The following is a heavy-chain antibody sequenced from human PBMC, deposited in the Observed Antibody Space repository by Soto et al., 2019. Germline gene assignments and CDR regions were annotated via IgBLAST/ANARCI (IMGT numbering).Heavy chain of an antibody. CDR2: ISDDGSTT. CDR3: TRGPRVSSTGTGAH. D-gene: IGHD1-1*01. J-gene: IGHJ4*02. CDR1: VFTFSAYW. V-gene: IGHV3-74*01. Sequence: GSLRLYCEVSVFTFSAYWMHWVRQVPGKGLIWVSRISDDGSTTTYADSVKGRFAISRDNAKNTLYLQMNSLRADDTGLYYCTRGPRVSSTGTGAHWGQGTLVTVSS.